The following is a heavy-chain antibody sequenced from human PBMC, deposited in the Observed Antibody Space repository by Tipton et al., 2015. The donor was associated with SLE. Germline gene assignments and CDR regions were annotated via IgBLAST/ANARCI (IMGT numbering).Heavy chain of an antibody. J-gene: IGHJ6*02. CDR1: GFNFTKYR. Sequence: SLRLSCVGSGFNFTKYRMSWIRQAPGKGLQWVAHIKEDGVEQFYADSVKGRLTISRDNAKSSLFLQLNSLRAEDTATYYCVREMTSITIFGMDVWGHGTTVSVSS. CDR2: IKEDGVEQ. CDR3: VREMTSITIFGMDV. V-gene: IGHV3-7*01. D-gene: IGHD3-9*01.